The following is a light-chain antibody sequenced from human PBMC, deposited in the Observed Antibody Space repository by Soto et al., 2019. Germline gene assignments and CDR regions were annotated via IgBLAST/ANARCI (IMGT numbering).Light chain of an antibody. CDR1: RSLLHSAGKHH. CDR2: YGS. Sequence: DVVMTQSPLSLPVTLGQPAPISCRSSRSLLHSAGKHHLDWFVQKPGQSPQLLIYYGSNRAAGVPDRFSGSGSGTDFTLKISSVEAEDVGVYYCMQSLSTPTWTFGQGTKVDIK. CDR3: MQSLSTPTWT. J-gene: IGKJ1*01. V-gene: IGKV2-28*01.